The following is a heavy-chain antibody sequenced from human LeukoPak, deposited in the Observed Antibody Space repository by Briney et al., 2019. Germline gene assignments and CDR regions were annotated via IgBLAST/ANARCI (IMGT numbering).Heavy chain of an antibody. CDR2: IDSRSTTI. CDR3: ARGIGRASYYYCMDV. CDR1: GFSFSSYE. D-gene: IGHD2-15*01. Sequence: GGSLRLSCAASGFSFSSYEMNWVRQAPGKGLEWLSYIDSRSTTIHYADSVRGRFTISRENAKNSVYLQMNSLRAEDTAVYYCARGIGRASYYYCMDVWGKGTTVTISS. V-gene: IGHV3-48*03. J-gene: IGHJ6*03.